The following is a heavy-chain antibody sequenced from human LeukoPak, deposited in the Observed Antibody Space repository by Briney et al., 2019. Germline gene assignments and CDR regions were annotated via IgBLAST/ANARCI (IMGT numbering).Heavy chain of an antibody. CDR1: GYTFAGYY. CDR3: AREGIAAAGPPYNWFDP. J-gene: IGHJ5*02. CDR2: INPNSGGT. Sequence: ASVKVSCKASGYTFAGYYMHWVRQAPGQGLEWMGWINPNSGGTNYAQKFQGRVTMTRDTSIITAYMELSRLRSDDTAVYYCAREGIAAAGPPYNWFDPWGQGTLVTVSS. V-gene: IGHV1-2*02. D-gene: IGHD6-13*01.